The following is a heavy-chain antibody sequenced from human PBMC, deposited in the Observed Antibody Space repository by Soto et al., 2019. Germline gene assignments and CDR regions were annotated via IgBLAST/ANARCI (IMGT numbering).Heavy chain of an antibody. J-gene: IGHJ4*02. V-gene: IGHV5-10-1*01. CDR3: ARQIYDSDTGPNFQYYFDS. CDR1: GYSFAGYW. D-gene: IGHD3-22*01. Sequence: GESLKISCKGSGYSFAGYWITWVRQKPGKGLEWMGRIDPSDSRTYYSPSFRGHVTISATKSITTVFLQRSSLRASDTAMYYCARQIYDSDTGPNFQYYFDSWGQGTPVTVSS. CDR2: IDPSDSRT.